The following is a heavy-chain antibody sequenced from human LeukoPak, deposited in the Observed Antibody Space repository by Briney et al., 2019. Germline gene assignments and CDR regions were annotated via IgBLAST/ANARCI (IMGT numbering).Heavy chain of an antibody. Sequence: GGSLRLSCAASGFTFSSYAMSWVRQAPGKGLEWVSAISGSGGSTYYADSVKGRFTISRDNSKNTPYLQMNSLRAEDTAVYYCATYYVWGSYDYWGQGILVTVSS. J-gene: IGHJ4*02. CDR1: GFTFSSYA. CDR3: ATYYVWGSYDY. V-gene: IGHV3-23*01. CDR2: ISGSGGST. D-gene: IGHD3-16*01.